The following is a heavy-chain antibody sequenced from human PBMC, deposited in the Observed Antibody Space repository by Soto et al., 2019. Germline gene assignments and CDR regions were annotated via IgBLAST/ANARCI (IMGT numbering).Heavy chain of an antibody. J-gene: IGHJ6*02. V-gene: IGHV3-11*01. CDR2: ISSSGSTI. Sequence: QVQLVESGGGLVKPGGSLRLSCAASGFTFSDYYMSWIRQAPGKGLEWVSYISSSGSTIYYADSVKGRFTISRDNAKNSLYLQMNSLRAEDTAVSYCARRSTVTSYYYYYGMDVWGQGTTVTVSS. CDR3: ARRSTVTSYYYYYGMDV. D-gene: IGHD4-17*01. CDR1: GFTFSDYY.